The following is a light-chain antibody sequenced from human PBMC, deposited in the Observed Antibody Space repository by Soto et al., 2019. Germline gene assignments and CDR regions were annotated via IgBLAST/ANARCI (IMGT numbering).Light chain of an antibody. Sequence: QLVLTQPASVSGSPGQSITISCTGTSSDIGAYNFVSWYQQHPGKAPKLMLYDVNIRPSGVSNRFSGSKSGNTASLTISGLQAEDVADYYCTSWTTSTTMIFGGGTMVTVL. CDR3: TSWTTSTTMI. J-gene: IGLJ2*01. CDR2: DVN. V-gene: IGLV2-14*03. CDR1: SSDIGAYNF.